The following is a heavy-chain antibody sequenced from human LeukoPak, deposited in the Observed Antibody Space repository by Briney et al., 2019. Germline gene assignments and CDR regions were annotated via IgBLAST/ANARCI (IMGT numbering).Heavy chain of an antibody. CDR2: ILSDGSKK. V-gene: IGHV3-33*08. Sequence: TGGSLRLSCAASGFTFSDYYMSWIRQAPGKGLEWVAVILSDGSKKFYTDSVKGRFTISRDNSKNSLYLQMNSLRAEDTAVYYCARAQGDSSGYYLADAFDIWGQGTMVTVSS. D-gene: IGHD3-22*01. CDR1: GFTFSDYY. J-gene: IGHJ3*02. CDR3: ARAQGDSSGYYLADAFDI.